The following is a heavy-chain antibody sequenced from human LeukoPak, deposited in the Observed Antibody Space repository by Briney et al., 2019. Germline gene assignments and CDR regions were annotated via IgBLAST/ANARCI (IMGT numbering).Heavy chain of an antibody. CDR2: ISSSSSYI. V-gene: IGHV3-21*01. CDR1: GFTFSSYS. J-gene: IGHJ4*02. D-gene: IGHD3-22*01. Sequence: PGGSLRLSCAASGFTFSSYSMNWVRQAPGKGLEWVSSISSSSSYIYYADSVKGRFTVSRDNSKNTLYLQMSSLRAEDTAVYYCASPFNYYDSSGYHLFDYWGQGTLVTVSS. CDR3: ASPFNYYDSSGYHLFDY.